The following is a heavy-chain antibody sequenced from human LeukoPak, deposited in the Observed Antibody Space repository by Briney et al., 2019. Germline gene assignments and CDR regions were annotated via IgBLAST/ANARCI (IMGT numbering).Heavy chain of an antibody. J-gene: IGHJ5*02. V-gene: IGHV3-7*01. CDR3: ARGLVVAGWIWFDP. CDR2: IKQDGSEK. CDR1: GFTFSSYS. Sequence: GGSLRLSCAASGFTFSSYSMNWVRQAPGKGLEWVANIKQDGSEKYYVDSVKGRFTISRDNAKNSLYLQMNSLRAEDTAVYYCARGLVVAGWIWFDPWGQGTLVTVSS. D-gene: IGHD2-15*01.